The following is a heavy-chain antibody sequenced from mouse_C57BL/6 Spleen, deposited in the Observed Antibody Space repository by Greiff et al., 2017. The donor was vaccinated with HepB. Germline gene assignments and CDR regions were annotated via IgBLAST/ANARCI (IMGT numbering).Heavy chain of an antibody. CDR2: IDPEDGET. J-gene: IGHJ4*01. Sequence: EVKLVESGAELVKPGASVKLSCTASGFNIKDYYMHWVKQRTEQGLEWIGRIDPEDGETKYAPKFQGKATITADTSSNTAYLQLSSLTSEDTAVYYCARAAQATDYAMDYWGQGTSVTVSS. V-gene: IGHV14-2*01. CDR3: ARAAQATDYAMDY. CDR1: GFNIKDYY. D-gene: IGHD3-2*02.